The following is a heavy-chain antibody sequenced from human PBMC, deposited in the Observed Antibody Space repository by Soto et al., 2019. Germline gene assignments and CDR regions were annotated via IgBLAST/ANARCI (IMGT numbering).Heavy chain of an antibody. D-gene: IGHD3-10*01. CDR1: NGSISSSNW. CDR2: IYHSGKT. J-gene: IGHJ4*02. V-gene: IGHV4-4*02. Sequence: QVQLQESGPGLVKPSGTLSLTCAVSNGSISSSNWWNWVRQPPGMGLEWIGEIYHSGKTNYNPSLESRVTISVDKSKNQFSLKLNSVTAADTAVYYCVRISFRKDVSENYHMASDWGQGTLVTVSS. CDR3: VRISFRKDVSENYHMASD.